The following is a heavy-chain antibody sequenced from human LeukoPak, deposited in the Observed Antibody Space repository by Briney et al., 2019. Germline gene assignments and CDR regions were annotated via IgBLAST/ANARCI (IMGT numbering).Heavy chain of an antibody. Sequence: GGSLRRSCAASGFTFSSYAMSWVRQAPGKGLEWVSAISGSGGSTYYADSVKGRFTISRDNSKNTLYLQMNSLRAEDTAVYYCAKALGYCSSTSCQQIDYWGQGTLVTVSS. CDR2: ISGSGGST. CDR1: GFTFSSYA. D-gene: IGHD2-2*01. J-gene: IGHJ4*02. CDR3: AKALGYCSSTSCQQIDY. V-gene: IGHV3-23*01.